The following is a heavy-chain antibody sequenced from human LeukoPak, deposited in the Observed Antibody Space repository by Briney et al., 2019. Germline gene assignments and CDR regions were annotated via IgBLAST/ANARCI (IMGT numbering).Heavy chain of an antibody. D-gene: IGHD2-21*01. CDR2: ISVYKGNT. J-gene: IGHJ6*02. CDR3: ARDGRLVNYYYYSGMEV. V-gene: IGHV1-18*01. Sequence: GASVKVSCKASGYTFTSYGISWVRQAPGQGLEWMGWISVYKGNTNYAQKLQGRVTMTTDTSTSTAYMELRSLRSDDTAVYYCARDGRLVNYYYYSGMEVWGQGTTVTVS. CDR1: GYTFTSYG.